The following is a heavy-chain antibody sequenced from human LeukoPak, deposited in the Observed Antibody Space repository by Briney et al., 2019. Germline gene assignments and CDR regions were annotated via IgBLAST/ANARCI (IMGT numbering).Heavy chain of an antibody. D-gene: IGHD3-16*02. V-gene: IGHV3-23*01. CDR2: ISGSGGST. CDR1: GFTFSSYA. Sequence: GGSLRLSCAASGFTFSSYAMSWVRQAPGKGLEWVSAISGSGGSTYYADSVKGRFTISRDNSKNTLYLQMNSLRVEDTAVYYCAKDFKGNVIVIPGASNWFDPWGQGTLVTVSS. CDR3: AKDFKGNVIVIPGASNWFDP. J-gene: IGHJ5*02.